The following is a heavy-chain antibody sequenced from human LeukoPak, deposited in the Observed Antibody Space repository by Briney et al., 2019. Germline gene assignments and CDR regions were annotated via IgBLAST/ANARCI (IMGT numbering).Heavy chain of an antibody. CDR1: GFTFSSYE. J-gene: IGHJ5*02. CDR3: ARDRAPAWTTTVTTLALWFDP. CDR2: ISSSGSTI. D-gene: IGHD4-17*01. V-gene: IGHV3-48*03. Sequence: GGSLRLSCAASGFTFSSYEMNWVRQAPGKGLEWVSYISSSGSTIYYADSVKGRFTISRDNAKNSLYLQMNSLRAEDTAVYYCARDRAPAWTTTVTTLALWFDPWGQGTLVTVSS.